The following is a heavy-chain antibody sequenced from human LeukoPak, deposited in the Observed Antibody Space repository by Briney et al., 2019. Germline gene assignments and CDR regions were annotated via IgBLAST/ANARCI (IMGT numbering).Heavy chain of an antibody. Sequence: PGGSLRLSCAASGFTFSNCAIHWVRQAPGKGLESVSAIKSNGDTTYYANSVKGRFTISRDNSKNTVYLQMGSLRAEDMAVYYCARVRIAAAAPYFDYWGQGTLVTVSS. CDR3: ARVRIAAAAPYFDY. CDR1: GFTFSNCA. D-gene: IGHD6-13*01. J-gene: IGHJ4*02. V-gene: IGHV3-64*01. CDR2: IKSNGDTT.